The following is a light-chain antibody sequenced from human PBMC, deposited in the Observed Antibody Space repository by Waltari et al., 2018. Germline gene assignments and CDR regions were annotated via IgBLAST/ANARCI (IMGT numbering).Light chain of an antibody. V-gene: IGLV2-14*01. CDR3: NSYTSSTTLV. J-gene: IGLJ3*02. Sequence: QSALTQPASVSGSPGQSITISCTGTSSDVGGYNYVSWYQQHPGKAPKLMIYDVNNRPSGVSDRFSGSKSGNTASLTSSGLQAEDEADYYCNSYTSSTTLVFGGGTKLTVL. CDR2: DVN. CDR1: SSDVGGYNY.